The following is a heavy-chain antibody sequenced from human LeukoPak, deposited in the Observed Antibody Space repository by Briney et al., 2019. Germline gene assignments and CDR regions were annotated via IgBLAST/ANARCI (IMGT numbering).Heavy chain of an antibody. CDR2: ISSSSSYI. J-gene: IGHJ4*02. CDR1: GFTFSSYS. Sequence: GGSLRLSCAASGFTFSSYSVNWVRQAPGKGLEWVSSISSSSSYIYYADSVKGRFTISRDNAKNSLYLQMNSLRAEDTAVYYCAREEMATISDYWGQGTLVTVSS. CDR3: AREEMATISDY. V-gene: IGHV3-21*01. D-gene: IGHD5-24*01.